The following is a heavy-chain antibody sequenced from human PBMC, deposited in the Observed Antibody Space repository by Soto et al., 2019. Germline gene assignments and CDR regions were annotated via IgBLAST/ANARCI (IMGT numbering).Heavy chain of an antibody. Sequence: PGASLKISCKGSGYSFAGYWITWVRQKPGKGLEWMGRIDPSDSQTYYSPSFRGHVTISATKSITTVFLQWSSLRASDTAMYYCARQIYDSDTGPNFQYYFDSWGQGTPHTVSS. CDR2: IDPSDSQT. CDR3: ARQIYDSDTGPNFQYYFDS. V-gene: IGHV5-10-1*01. D-gene: IGHD3-22*01. CDR1: GYSFAGYW. J-gene: IGHJ4*02.